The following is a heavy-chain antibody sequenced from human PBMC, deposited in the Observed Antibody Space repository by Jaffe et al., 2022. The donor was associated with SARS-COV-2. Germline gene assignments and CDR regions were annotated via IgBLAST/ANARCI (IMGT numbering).Heavy chain of an antibody. V-gene: IGHV3-30-3*01. J-gene: IGHJ4*02. CDR2: ISYDGSNK. CDR3: ARDRYSSSWTPLDY. D-gene: IGHD6-13*01. Sequence: QVQLVESGGGVVQPGRSLRLSCAASGFTFSSYAMHWVRQAPGKGLEWVAVISYDGSNKYYADSVKGRFTISRDNSKNTLYLQMNSLRAEDTAVYYCARDRYSSSWTPLDYWGQGTLVTVSS. CDR1: GFTFSSYA.